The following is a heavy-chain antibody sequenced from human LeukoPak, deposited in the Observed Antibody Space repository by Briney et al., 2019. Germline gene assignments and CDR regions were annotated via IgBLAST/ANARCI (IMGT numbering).Heavy chain of an antibody. CDR3: ARGPPSLFVVVVDY. V-gene: IGHV1-18*01. J-gene: IGHJ4*02. Sequence: ASVKVSCKASGYTFTSYGVSWVRQAPGQGLEWMGWISAYNGNTNYAQKLQGRVTMTTDTSTSTAYMELRSLRSDDTAVYYCARGPPSLFVVVVDYWGQGTLVTVSS. D-gene: IGHD2-15*01. CDR1: GYTFTSYG. CDR2: ISAYNGNT.